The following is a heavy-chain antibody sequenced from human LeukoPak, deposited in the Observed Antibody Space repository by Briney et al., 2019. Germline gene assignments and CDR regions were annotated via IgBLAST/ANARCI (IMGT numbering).Heavy chain of an antibody. D-gene: IGHD5-24*01. CDR3: ARGRDGYTFGY. Sequence: PSETLSLTCTDSGGSINTYYWSWIRQPPGKGLEWIGYIYYSGSTNYNPSLKSRVTISVDTSKNQFSLKLSSVTPADTAVYYCARGRDGYTFGYWGQGTLVTVSS. CDR2: IYYSGST. V-gene: IGHV4-59*01. CDR1: GGSINTYY. J-gene: IGHJ4*02.